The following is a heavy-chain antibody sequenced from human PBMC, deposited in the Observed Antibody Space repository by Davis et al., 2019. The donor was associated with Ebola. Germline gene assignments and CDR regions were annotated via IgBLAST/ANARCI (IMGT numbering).Heavy chain of an antibody. D-gene: IGHD5-18*01. V-gene: IGHV3-30-3*02. Sequence: PGGSLRLSCEASGFLFNYYAMHWVRQAPNMGLEWVASISYDDGNKKYYADSVRGRFTISRDNSKNTLYLQMNSLRAEDAAIYYCAKDTGTDTSMIFDSWGQGTLVTVSS. J-gene: IGHJ4*02. CDR3: AKDTGTDTSMIFDS. CDR1: GFLFNYYA. CDR2: ISYDDGNKK.